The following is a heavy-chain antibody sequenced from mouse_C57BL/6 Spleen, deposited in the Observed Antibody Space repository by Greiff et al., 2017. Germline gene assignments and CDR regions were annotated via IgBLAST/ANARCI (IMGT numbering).Heavy chain of an antibody. CDR3: VSHYDYDGVYAMDY. J-gene: IGHJ4*01. D-gene: IGHD2-4*01. V-gene: IGHV10-1*01. CDR2: IRSKSNNYAT. Sequence: EVMLVESGGGLVQPKGSLKLSCAASGFSFNTYAMNWVRQAPGKGLEWVARIRSKSNNYATYYADSVKDRFTISRDDSESMLYLQMNNLKTEDTAMYYCVSHYDYDGVYAMDYWGQGTSVTVSS. CDR1: GFSFNTYA.